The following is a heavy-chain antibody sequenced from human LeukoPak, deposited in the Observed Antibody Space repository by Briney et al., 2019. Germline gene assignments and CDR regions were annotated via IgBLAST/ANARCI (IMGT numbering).Heavy chain of an antibody. CDR2: IYYSGST. J-gene: IGHJ4*02. V-gene: IGHV4-59*01. D-gene: IGHD5-18*01. Sequence: SETLSLTCTVSGGSISSYYWSWIRQPPGKGLEWIGYIYYSGSTNYNPSLKSRVTISVDTSKNQFSRKLSSVTAADTAVYYCARGYSYGLPMDYWGQGTLVTVSS. CDR1: GGSISSYY. CDR3: ARGYSYGLPMDY.